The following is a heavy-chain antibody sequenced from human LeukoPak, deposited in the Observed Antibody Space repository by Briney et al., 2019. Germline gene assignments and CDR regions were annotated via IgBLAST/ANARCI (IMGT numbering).Heavy chain of an antibody. V-gene: IGHV4-59*12. CDR1: GGSISSYY. CDR3: ARGAGGDLLGY. CDR2: IHYSGST. D-gene: IGHD2-21*02. J-gene: IGHJ4*02. Sequence: PSETLSLTCTVSGGSISSYYWSWIRQPPGKGLEWIAYIHYSGSTNYNPSLKSRVTISVDTSKNQFSLKLSSVTAADTAVYYCARGAGGDLLGYWGQGTLVTVSS.